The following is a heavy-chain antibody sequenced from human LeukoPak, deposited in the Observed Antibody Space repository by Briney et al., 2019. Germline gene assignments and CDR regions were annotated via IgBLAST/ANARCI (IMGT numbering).Heavy chain of an antibody. CDR2: ISGSGGST. J-gene: IGHJ6*02. CDR3: ASDQGAGTYYYYGMDV. CDR1: GFTFSSYS. Sequence: PGGSLKLSCAASGFTFSSYSMNWVRQAPGKGLEWVSAISGSGGSTYYADSVKGRFTISRDNSKNTLYLQMNSLRAEDTAVYYCASDQGAGTYYYYGMDVWGQGTTVTVSS. V-gene: IGHV3-23*01. D-gene: IGHD6-19*01.